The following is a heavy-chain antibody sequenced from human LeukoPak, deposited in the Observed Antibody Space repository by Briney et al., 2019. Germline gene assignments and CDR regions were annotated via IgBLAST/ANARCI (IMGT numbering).Heavy chain of an antibody. CDR2: ISSSSSYI. CDR3: AREGRSIAARPDWFDP. J-gene: IGHJ5*02. Sequence: PGGSLRLSCAASGFTFSSYSMNWVRQAPGKGLEWVSSISSSSSYIYYADSVKGRFTISRDNSKNTLYLQMNSLRAEDTAVYYCAREGRSIAARPDWFDPWGQGTLVTVSS. V-gene: IGHV3-21*01. D-gene: IGHD6-6*01. CDR1: GFTFSSYS.